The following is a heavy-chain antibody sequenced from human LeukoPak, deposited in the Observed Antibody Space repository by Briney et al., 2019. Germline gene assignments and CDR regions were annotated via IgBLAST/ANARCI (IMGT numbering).Heavy chain of an antibody. J-gene: IGHJ5*02. Sequence: PSETLSLTCTVSGDSISSYYWSWIRQPAGKGLEWIGRIYTSGSTNYNPSLKSRVTMSVDTSKNQFSLKLSSVTAADTAVYYCARDILRIAGEENWFDPWGQGTLVTVSS. D-gene: IGHD6-13*01. CDR1: GDSISSYY. CDR2: IYTSGST. V-gene: IGHV4-4*07. CDR3: ARDILRIAGEENWFDP.